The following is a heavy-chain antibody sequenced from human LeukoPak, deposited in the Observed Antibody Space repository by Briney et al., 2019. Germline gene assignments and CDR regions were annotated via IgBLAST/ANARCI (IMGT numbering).Heavy chain of an antibody. Sequence: SVKVSCKASGGTFSSYAISWVRQAAGQGLEWMGGIIPIFGTANYAQKFQGRVTITADKSTSTAYMELSSLRSEDTAVYYCARDSGRGGYIGYYYYGMDVWGKGTTVTVSS. CDR1: GGTFSSYA. D-gene: IGHD5-24*01. J-gene: IGHJ6*04. CDR3: ARDSGRGGYIGYYYYGMDV. CDR2: IIPIFGTA. V-gene: IGHV1-69*06.